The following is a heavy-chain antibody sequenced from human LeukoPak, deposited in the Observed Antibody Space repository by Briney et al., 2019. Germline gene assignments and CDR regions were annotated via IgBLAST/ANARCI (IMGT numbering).Heavy chain of an antibody. CDR2: INSDGSST. CDR1: GFTFSSHW. CDR3: AREWSGFGELPDY. V-gene: IGHV3-74*01. D-gene: IGHD3-10*01. J-gene: IGHJ4*02. Sequence: GGSLRLSCAASGFTFSSHWMHWVRHAPGKGLVWVSRINSDGSSTSYADSVKGRFTISRDNAKNTLYLQMNSLRVEDTAVYYCAREWSGFGELPDYWGQGTLVTVSS.